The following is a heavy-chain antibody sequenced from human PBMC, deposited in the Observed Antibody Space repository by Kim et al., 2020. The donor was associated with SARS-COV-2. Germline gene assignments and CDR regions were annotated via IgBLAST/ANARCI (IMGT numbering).Heavy chain of an antibody. CDR1: GGSISSYY. J-gene: IGHJ2*01. Sequence: SETLSLTCTVSGGSISSYYWSWIRQPPGKGLEWIGYIYYSGSTNYNPSLKSRVTISVDTSKNQFSLKLSSVTAADTAVYYCARAGFLEWLSPSYWYFDL. CDR3: ARAGFLEWLSPSYWYFDL. V-gene: IGHV4-59*01. CDR2: IYYSGST. D-gene: IGHD3-3*01.